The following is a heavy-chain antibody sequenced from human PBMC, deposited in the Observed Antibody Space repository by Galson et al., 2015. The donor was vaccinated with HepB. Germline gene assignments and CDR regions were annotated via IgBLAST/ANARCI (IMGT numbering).Heavy chain of an antibody. CDR1: GFTFDDYA. J-gene: IGHJ4*02. Sequence: SLRLSCAASGFTFDDYAMHWVRQAPGKGLEWVSGLSWNGGNIGYADSVKGRFTISRDNAKNSLYLQMNSLRPEDTAFYFCTGGNSGYTYGGLPQGFWGQGTQVTVSS. CDR2: LSWNGGNI. D-gene: IGHD5-18*01. CDR3: TGGNSGYTYGGLPQGF. V-gene: IGHV3-9*01.